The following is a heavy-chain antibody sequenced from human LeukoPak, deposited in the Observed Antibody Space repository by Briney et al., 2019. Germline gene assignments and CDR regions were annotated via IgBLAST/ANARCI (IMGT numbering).Heavy chain of an antibody. CDR1: GGSISSTSYY. V-gene: IGHV4-39*01. J-gene: IGHJ3*02. Sequence: ASETLSLTCTVSGGSISSTSYYWGWIRQPPGKGLEWIGSIHYSGSTYYKPSLKSRVTISVDTSKKQFSLRLSSVTAADTAVYYCARHLTSSGFSSGWYKDDAFDIWGQGTLVTVSS. CDR3: ARHLTSSGFSSGWYKDDAFDI. D-gene: IGHD6-19*01. CDR2: IHYSGST.